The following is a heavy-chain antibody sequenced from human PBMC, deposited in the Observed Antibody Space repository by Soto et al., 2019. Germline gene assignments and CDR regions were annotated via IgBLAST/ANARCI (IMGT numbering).Heavy chain of an antibody. V-gene: IGHV1-18*04. CDR1: GYTFTSYG. J-gene: IGHJ4*02. CDR3: ARAARTCIQLWMFDY. CDR2: ISAYNGNT. D-gene: IGHD5-18*01. Sequence: QVQLVQSGAEVKKPGASVKVSCKASGYTFTSYGISWVRQAPGQGLEWMGWISAYNGNTNYAQKLQGRVTMTTDTSTSTAYMELRSLRSDDTDVYYCARAARTCIQLWMFDYWGQGTLVTVSS.